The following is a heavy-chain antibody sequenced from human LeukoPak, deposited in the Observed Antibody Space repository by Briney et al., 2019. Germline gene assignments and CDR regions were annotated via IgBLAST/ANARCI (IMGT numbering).Heavy chain of an antibody. V-gene: IGHV1-18*01. CDR3: ARSRNYYGSGSYYNSNFYYFDY. CDR2: ISAYNGNT. CDR1: GYTFTSYG. D-gene: IGHD3-10*01. J-gene: IGHJ4*02. Sequence: ASVKVSCKASGYTFTSYGISWVRQAPGQGLEWMGWISAYNGNTNYGQKLQGRVTMTTDTSTSTAYMELRSLRSDDTAVYYCARSRNYYGSGSYYNSNFYYFDYWGQGTLVTVSS.